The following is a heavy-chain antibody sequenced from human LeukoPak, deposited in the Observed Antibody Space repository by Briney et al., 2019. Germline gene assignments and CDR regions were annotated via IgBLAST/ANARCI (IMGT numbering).Heavy chain of an antibody. CDR1: GGSISSSSYY. V-gene: IGHV4-39*01. CDR3: ARQRRGYSSSPLGSYYFDY. J-gene: IGHJ4*02. D-gene: IGHD6-13*01. CDR2: IYYSGST. Sequence: KPSETLSLTCTVSGGSISSSSYYWGWIRQPPGKGLEWIGSIYYSGSTYYNPSLKSRVTISVDTSKNQFSLKLSSVTAADTAVYYCARQRRGYSSSPLGSYYFDYWGQGTLVTVSS.